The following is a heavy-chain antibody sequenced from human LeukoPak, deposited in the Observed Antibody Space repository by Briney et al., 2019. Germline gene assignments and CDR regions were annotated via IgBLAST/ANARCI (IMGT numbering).Heavy chain of an antibody. CDR3: ARFHVHGYNSGLDL. Sequence: PSETLSLTCTVSGGSMSSNYWSWIRQPAGAGLEWIGRMHTSGTTNYTPSLKSRVTISLDTSKNQVSLKLSSVTAADTAVYYCARFHVHGYNSGLDLWGRGTLVTVSS. D-gene: IGHD5-18*01. CDR2: MHTSGTT. CDR1: GGSMSSNY. V-gene: IGHV4-4*07. J-gene: IGHJ2*01.